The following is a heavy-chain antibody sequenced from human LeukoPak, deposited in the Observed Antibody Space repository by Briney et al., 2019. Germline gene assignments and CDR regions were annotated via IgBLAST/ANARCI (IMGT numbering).Heavy chain of an antibody. Sequence: SETLSLTCAVYGGSFSGYYWSWIRQPPGKGLEWIGEINHSGSTNYNPSLKSRVTISVDTSKNQFSLKLSSVTAADTAVYYCARGRWKNRYSSGWFGSCGAFDIWGQGTMVTVSS. CDR2: INHSGST. V-gene: IGHV4-34*01. CDR3: ARGRWKNRYSSGWFGSCGAFDI. J-gene: IGHJ3*02. D-gene: IGHD6-19*01. CDR1: GGSFSGYY.